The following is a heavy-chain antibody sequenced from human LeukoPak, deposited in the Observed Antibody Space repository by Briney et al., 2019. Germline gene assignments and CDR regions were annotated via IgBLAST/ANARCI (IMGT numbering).Heavy chain of an antibody. Sequence: SETLSLTCSVSGGSFSSSAYNWSWIRQYPGKGLEWIGYIYYRGLTYYNPSLKSRVTISVDTSKNQFSLKLSSVTAADTAVYYCARVFPWVTAFDYWGQGTLVTVSS. V-gene: IGHV4-31*03. J-gene: IGHJ4*02. CDR3: ARVFPWVTAFDY. CDR2: IYYRGLT. D-gene: IGHD4-23*01. CDR1: GGSFSSSAYN.